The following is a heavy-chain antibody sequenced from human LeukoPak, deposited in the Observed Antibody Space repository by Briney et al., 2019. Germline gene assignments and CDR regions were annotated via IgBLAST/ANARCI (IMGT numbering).Heavy chain of an antibody. CDR3: TTGYYSASGSYFY. CDR2: IKRKPDGGTT. V-gene: IGHV3-15*05. J-gene: IGHJ4*02. CDR1: GFIISNAQ. D-gene: IGHD3-10*01. Sequence: GGSLRLSCAASGFIISNAQMSWVRQAPGKGLEWVGRIKRKPDGGTTDYAAPVKGRFTISRDDSKKTLYLQMNSLKTEDTAVYYCTTGYYSASGSYFYWGQGTLVTVSS.